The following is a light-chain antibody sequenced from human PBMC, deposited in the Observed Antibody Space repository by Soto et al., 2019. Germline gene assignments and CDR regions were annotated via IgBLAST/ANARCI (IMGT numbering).Light chain of an antibody. CDR2: DVN. CDR3: FSYAGSRV. V-gene: IGLV2-11*01. J-gene: IGLJ3*02. CDR1: SSDVGGYDY. Sequence: QSALTQPRSVSGSPGQSVTIFCTGTSSDVGGYDYVSWYQQHPGKAPKLMIFDVNKRPSGVPDRFSGSKSGNTAFLTISGLQAEDEADYSCFSYAGSRVFGGGTKVTVL.